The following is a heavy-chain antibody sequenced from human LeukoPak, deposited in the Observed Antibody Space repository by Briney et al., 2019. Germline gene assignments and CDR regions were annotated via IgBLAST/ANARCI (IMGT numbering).Heavy chain of an antibody. D-gene: IGHD5-18*01. CDR3: ARMAMDPAMVTNFFDI. CDR2: IHPSGGST. Sequence: ASVKISCTASGYTFTDYYMYWVRQAAGQGPECIGVIHPSGGSTTYAHKFQGRVTLTKDTATSTVYIELSSVRSDDTAVYYCARMAMDPAMVTNFFDIWGQGTLLTVSA. J-gene: IGHJ4*02. V-gene: IGHV1-46*01. CDR1: GYTFTDYY.